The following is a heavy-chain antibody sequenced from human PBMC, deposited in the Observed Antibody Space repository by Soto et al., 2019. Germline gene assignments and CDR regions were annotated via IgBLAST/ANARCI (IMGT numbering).Heavy chain of an antibody. CDR3: ARDHPHSYGVYYIDY. Sequence: QVQLQESGPGLVKPSETLSLTCTVSGGSISNYYWNWIRQSPGKGLEWIGYIYSSGSTHYNPSLQNRVTISIDTSKNQVSLKVNSVTAADTAVYYCARDHPHSYGVYYIDYWGQGTPVTVSS. CDR2: IYSSGST. D-gene: IGHD5-18*01. V-gene: IGHV4-59*01. CDR1: GGSISNYY. J-gene: IGHJ4*02.